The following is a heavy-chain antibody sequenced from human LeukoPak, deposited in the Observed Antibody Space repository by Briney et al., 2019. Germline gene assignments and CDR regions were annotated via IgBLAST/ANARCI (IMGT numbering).Heavy chain of an antibody. D-gene: IGHD2-2*01. CDR2: IIPIFGTA. V-gene: IGHV1-69*13. CDR3: ASDVVVPGLFVFGY. Sequence: SVKVSCKASGGTFSSYAISWVRQAPGQGLEWMGGIIPIFGTANYAQKFQGRVTITADESTSSAYMELSSLRSEDTAVYYCASDVVVPGLFVFGYWGQGTLVTVSS. J-gene: IGHJ4*02. CDR1: GGTFSSYA.